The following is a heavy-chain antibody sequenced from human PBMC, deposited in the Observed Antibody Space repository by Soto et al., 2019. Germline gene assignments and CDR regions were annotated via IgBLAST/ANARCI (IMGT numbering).Heavy chain of an antibody. V-gene: IGHV3-23*01. D-gene: IGHD1-7*01. CDR3: ARVNWNYARYYFDY. CDR1: GFTFTRNA. CDR2: ISGSGGST. J-gene: IGHJ4*02. Sequence: PGGSLRLSCADSGFTFTRNAMSWFRQAPGKGLEWVSAISGSGGSTFYADSVKGRFTISRDNSRNTLYVQMKSLRADDTAVYYCARVNWNYARYYFDYWGPGTLVTVSS.